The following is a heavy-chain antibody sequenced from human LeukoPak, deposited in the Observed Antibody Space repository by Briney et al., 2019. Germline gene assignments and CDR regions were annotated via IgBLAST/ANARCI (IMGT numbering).Heavy chain of an antibody. CDR2: FYYTGST. CDR3: APIAVADGSDY. CDR1: GGSITNNHYY. D-gene: IGHD6-19*01. V-gene: IGHV4-39*01. Sequence: PSETLSLTCAVSGGSITNNHYYWGWIRQPPGKGLEWIGNFYYTGSTYYNPSLKSRVTIFVDTSKNQFSLKLSSVTAADTAVYYCAPIAVADGSDYWGQGTLVTVSS. J-gene: IGHJ4*02.